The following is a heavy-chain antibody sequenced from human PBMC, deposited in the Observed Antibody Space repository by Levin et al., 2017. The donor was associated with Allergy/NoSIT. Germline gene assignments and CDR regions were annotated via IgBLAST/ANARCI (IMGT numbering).Heavy chain of an antibody. J-gene: IGHJ4*02. CDR3: AKTRSIYGDYGSIDY. CDR1: EFTFSYFT. D-gene: IGHD4-17*01. Sequence: GGSLRLSCAASEFTFSYFTMHWVRQAPGKGLEWVAVISNDGSSESYADSVKGRFTISRDNSKNTLYLQMSSLKTDDTAVYYCAKTRSIYGDYGSIDYWGQGSLVTVSS. V-gene: IGHV3-30*15. CDR2: ISNDGSSE.